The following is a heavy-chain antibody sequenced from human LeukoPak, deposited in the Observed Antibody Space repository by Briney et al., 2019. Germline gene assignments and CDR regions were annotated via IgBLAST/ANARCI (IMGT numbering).Heavy chain of an antibody. CDR2: IGEEKSGSWT. Sequence: GGSLRLSCVASGFPFRTYGMSWVRQAPVKGLEWLSAIGEEKSGSWTKSADSVKGRFTISRDNSENTLYLQMDSLTVEDTAVYYCAKAGVISGWDYWGQGVLVTVSS. CDR3: AKAGVISGWDY. CDR1: GFPFRTYG. D-gene: IGHD3-3*02. J-gene: IGHJ4*02. V-gene: IGHV3-23*01.